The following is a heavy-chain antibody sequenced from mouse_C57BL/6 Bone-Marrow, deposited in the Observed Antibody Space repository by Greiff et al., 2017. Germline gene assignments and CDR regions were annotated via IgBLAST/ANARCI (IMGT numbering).Heavy chain of an antibody. CDR1: GYTFTSYW. V-gene: IGHV1-69*01. Sequence: QVQLQQPGAELVMPGASVKLSCKASGYTFTSYWMHWVKQRPGQGLEWIGEIDPSDSYTNYNQKFKGKSTLTVDKSSSTAYMQRSSLTSEDSAVYYCARSANWDPAWFAYWGQGTLVTVSA. J-gene: IGHJ3*01. D-gene: IGHD4-1*01. CDR2: IDPSDSYT. CDR3: ARSANWDPAWFAY.